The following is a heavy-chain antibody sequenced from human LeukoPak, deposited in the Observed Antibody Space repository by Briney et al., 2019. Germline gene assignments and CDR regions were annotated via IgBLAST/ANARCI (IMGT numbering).Heavy chain of an antibody. V-gene: IGHV4-39*01. Sequence: PSGTLSLTCTVSGGSISSSSYYWGWIHQPPGKGLEWIGSIYYSGSTYYNPSLKSRVTISVDTSKNQFSLKLSSVTAADTAVYYCARQRIGDGYNSYYFDYWGQGTLVTVSS. J-gene: IGHJ4*02. D-gene: IGHD5-24*01. CDR3: ARQRIGDGYNSYYFDY. CDR2: IYYSGST. CDR1: GGSISSSSYY.